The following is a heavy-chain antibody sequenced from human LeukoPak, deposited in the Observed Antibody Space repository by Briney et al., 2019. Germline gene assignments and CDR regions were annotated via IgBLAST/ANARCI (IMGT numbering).Heavy chain of an antibody. Sequence: KPSETLSLTCAVYGGSFSGYYWSWIRQPPGKGLEWIGEINHSGSTNYNPSLKSRVTISVDRSKNQLSLNLISVTAADTAVYYCARGGLPRNSYYFDYRGLGTLVTVSS. CDR2: INHSGST. V-gene: IGHV4-34*01. D-gene: IGHD4-23*01. CDR3: ARGGLPRNSYYFDY. CDR1: GGSFSGYY. J-gene: IGHJ4*02.